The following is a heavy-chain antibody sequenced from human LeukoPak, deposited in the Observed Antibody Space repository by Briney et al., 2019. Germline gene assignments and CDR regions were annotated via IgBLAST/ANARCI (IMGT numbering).Heavy chain of an antibody. V-gene: IGHV4-4*02. CDR3: AREGGSYRPLDY. D-gene: IGHD3-16*02. CDR2: VNLQGGT. CDR1: GGSITKTYY. Sequence: SETLSLTCAVSGGSITKTYYWSWVRPPPGKGLEWIGEVNLQGGTNYNPSLLRRVAISVDTSANHVSLQMTSVTAADTAVYYCAREGGSYRPLDYSGQGTLVTVSS. J-gene: IGHJ4*02.